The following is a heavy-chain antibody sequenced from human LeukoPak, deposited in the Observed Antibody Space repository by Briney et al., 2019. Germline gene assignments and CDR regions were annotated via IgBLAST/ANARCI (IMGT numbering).Heavy chain of an antibody. CDR1: EFTFSSYW. Sequence: GGSLRLSCAASEFTFSSYWMSWVRQAPGKGLEWVANIKQDGGEKYYLDSVKGRFTISRDIAKNTLYLQMNSLRAEDTGVYYCAKDHYWSIDYWGRGTLVTVSS. CDR2: IKQDGGEK. D-gene: IGHD3-3*01. CDR3: AKDHYWSIDY. J-gene: IGHJ4*02. V-gene: IGHV3-7*01.